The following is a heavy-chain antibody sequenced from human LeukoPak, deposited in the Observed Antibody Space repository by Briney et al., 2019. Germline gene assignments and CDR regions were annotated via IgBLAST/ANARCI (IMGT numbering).Heavy chain of an antibody. V-gene: IGHV4-4*07. Sequence: SQTLSLTCTVSGGSISSYYWSWIRQPAGKGLEWIGRIYTSGSTNYNPSLKSRVTISIDTSKNQFSLKLTSVTAADTAVYYCARDGTVTTTWVSFHHWGQGTLVTVSS. D-gene: IGHD4-11*01. CDR2: IYTSGST. CDR1: GGSISSYY. J-gene: IGHJ1*01. CDR3: ARDGTVTTTWVSFHH.